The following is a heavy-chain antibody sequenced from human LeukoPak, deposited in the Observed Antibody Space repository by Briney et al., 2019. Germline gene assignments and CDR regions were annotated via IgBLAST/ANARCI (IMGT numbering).Heavy chain of an antibody. CDR3: AGVTAYYYDSSGPG. CDR1: GFTFSSYS. D-gene: IGHD3-22*01. CDR2: ISSSSSTI. Sequence: GGSLRLSCAASGFTFSSYSMNWVRQAPGEGLVWVSYISSSSSTIYYADSVKGRFTISRDNAKNSLYLQMNSLRDEDTAVYYCAGVTAYYYDSSGPGWGQGTLVTVSS. V-gene: IGHV3-48*02. J-gene: IGHJ4*02.